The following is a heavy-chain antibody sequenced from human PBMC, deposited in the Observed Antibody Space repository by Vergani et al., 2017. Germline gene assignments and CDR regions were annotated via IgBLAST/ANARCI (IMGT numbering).Heavy chain of an antibody. D-gene: IGHD3-22*01. CDR1: GFTFSSYA. Sequence: EVQLLESGGGLVQPGGSLRLSCAASGFTFSSYAMSWVRQAPGKGLEWVSAISGSVGRTYYAASVKGRFTISSDNSKNTLYLQMNSLRSEDTAVYYCAKDAMVVVFIDAFDIWSQGTMVTVSS. J-gene: IGHJ3*02. CDR3: AKDAMVVVFIDAFDI. CDR2: ISGSVGRT. V-gene: IGHV3-23*01.